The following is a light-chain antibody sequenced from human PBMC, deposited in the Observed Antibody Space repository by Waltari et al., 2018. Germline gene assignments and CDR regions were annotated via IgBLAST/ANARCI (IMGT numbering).Light chain of an antibody. CDR1: QSITSW. CDR2: GAS. Sequence: DIQMTQSPSTLSAFVGDRVTITCRPSQSITSWLAWYQQRPGKAPTLLIYGASNLQSGVPSRFSGSGSGTEFTLTISSLQPDDFATYYCQQYSNYPWTFGQGTNVEIK. V-gene: IGKV1-5*01. CDR3: QQYSNYPWT. J-gene: IGKJ1*01.